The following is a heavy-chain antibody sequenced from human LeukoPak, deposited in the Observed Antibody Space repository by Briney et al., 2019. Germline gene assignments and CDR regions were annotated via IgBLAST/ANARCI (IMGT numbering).Heavy chain of an antibody. CDR2: ISYDGSNK. CDR1: GFTFSSYA. J-gene: IGHJ4*02. Sequence: PGGSLRLSCAASGFTFSSYAIHWVRQAPGKGLEWVAVISYDGSNKYYADSVKGRFTISRDNSKNTLYLQMNSLRAEDTAVYYCARGRQWFGESRPDYWGQGTLVTVSS. CDR3: ARGRQWFGESRPDY. D-gene: IGHD3-10*01. V-gene: IGHV3-30*04.